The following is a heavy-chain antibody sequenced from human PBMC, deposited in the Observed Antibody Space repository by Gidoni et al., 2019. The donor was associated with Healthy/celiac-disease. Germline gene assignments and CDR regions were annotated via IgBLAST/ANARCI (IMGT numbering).Heavy chain of an antibody. CDR3: ARGRITIFGVVDGMDV. V-gene: IGHV1-3*01. Sequence: QVQLVQSGAEVKKPGASVKVSCKASGYTFTSYAMHWVRQAPGQRLEWIGWINAGNGNTKYSQKFQGRVTITRYTSASTAYMELSSLRSEDTAVYYCARGRITIFGVVDGMDVWGQGTTVTVSS. CDR2: INAGNGNT. CDR1: GYTFTSYA. J-gene: IGHJ6*02. D-gene: IGHD3-3*01.